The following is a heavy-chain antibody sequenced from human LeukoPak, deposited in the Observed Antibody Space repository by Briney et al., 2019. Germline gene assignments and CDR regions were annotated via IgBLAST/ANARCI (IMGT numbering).Heavy chain of an antibody. V-gene: IGHV3-20*04. D-gene: IGHD1-26*01. J-gene: IGHJ3*02. Sequence: GGSLRLSCVASGFTFHAHGMNWVRQAPGKGLEWVSGITGNGGSVSYADSVKGRFAISRDNTKNSLYLQMTSPKVEDTALYYCVKDGSYIAFDIWGLGTMVTVSS. CDR3: VKDGSYIAFDI. CDR1: GFTFHAHG. CDR2: ITGNGGSV.